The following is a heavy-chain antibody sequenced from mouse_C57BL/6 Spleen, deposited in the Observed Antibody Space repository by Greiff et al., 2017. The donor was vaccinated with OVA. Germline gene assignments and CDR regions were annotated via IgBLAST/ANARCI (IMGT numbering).Heavy chain of an antibody. V-gene: IGHV1-82*01. CDR2: NYPGDGDT. J-gene: IGHJ2*01. CDR1: GYAFSSSW. CDR3: ARGEDY. Sequence: QVQLKQSGPELVKPGASVKISCTASGYAFSSSWLNWVKQRPGKGLEWIGRNYPGDGDTNYNGKFKGKATLTADKSSSTAYMQLSSLTSEDSAVYFCARGEDYWGQGTTLTVSS.